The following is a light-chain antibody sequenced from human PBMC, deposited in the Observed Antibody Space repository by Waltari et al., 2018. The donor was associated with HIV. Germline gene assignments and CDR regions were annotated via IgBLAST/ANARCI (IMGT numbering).Light chain of an antibody. V-gene: IGLV2-23*02. CDR3: CSYAGSSTYV. Sequence: QSALTQPASVSGSPGQSITISCTGTSSDVGSYNPVSWYQQHPGKAPKLMIYEVSKRPSGVSNRFSVSKSGNTASLTISGLQAEDEPDYDCCSYAGSSTYVFGTGTKVTVL. J-gene: IGLJ1*01. CDR2: EVS. CDR1: SSDVGSYNP.